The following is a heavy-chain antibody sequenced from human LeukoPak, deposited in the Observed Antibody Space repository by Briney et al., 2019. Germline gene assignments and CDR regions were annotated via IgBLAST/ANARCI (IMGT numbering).Heavy chain of an antibody. Sequence: SETLSLTCTVSGGSISSYYWSWIRQPPGKGLEWIGYIYYSGSTNYNPSLKSRVTISVDTSKNQFSLKLSSVTAADTAVYYCARFHMVRGVIIDYWGQGTLVTVSS. CDR3: ARFHMVRGVIIDY. CDR2: IYYSGST. CDR1: GGSISSYY. D-gene: IGHD3-10*01. J-gene: IGHJ4*02. V-gene: IGHV4-59*08.